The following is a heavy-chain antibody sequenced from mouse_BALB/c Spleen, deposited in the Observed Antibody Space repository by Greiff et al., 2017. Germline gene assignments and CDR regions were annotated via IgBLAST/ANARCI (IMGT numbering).Heavy chain of an antibody. J-gene: IGHJ4*01. CDR2: ISYSGST. V-gene: IGHV3-2*02. CDR1: GYSITSDYA. CDR3: ARGRVGLYYAMDY. Sequence: EVKLVESGPGLVKPSQSLSLTCTVTGYSITSDYAWNWIRQFPGNKLEWMGYISYSGSTSYNPSLKSRISITRDTSKNQFFLQLNSVTTEDTATYYCARGRVGLYYAMDYWGQGTSVTVSS.